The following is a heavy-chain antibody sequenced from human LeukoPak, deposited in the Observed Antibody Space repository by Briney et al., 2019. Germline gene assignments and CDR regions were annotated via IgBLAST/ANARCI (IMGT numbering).Heavy chain of an antibody. D-gene: IGHD6-13*01. V-gene: IGHV1-18*01. CDR2: ISTYNGNT. CDR1: GYTFTSHG. J-gene: IGHJ6*03. Sequence: GASVKVSCKASGYTFTSHGISWVRQAPGQGLEWMGWISTYNGNTNYAQKLQGRVTMTTDTSTSTAYMELRSLRSDDTAVYYCARDRGYSSSWYPGMNYYYYYYMDVWGKGTTVTVSS. CDR3: ARDRGYSSSWYPGMNYYYYYYMDV.